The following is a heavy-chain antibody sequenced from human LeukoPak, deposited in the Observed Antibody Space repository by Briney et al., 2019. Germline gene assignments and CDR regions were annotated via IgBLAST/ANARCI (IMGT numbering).Heavy chain of an antibody. CDR1: GFTFSSYG. D-gene: IGHD3-10*01. CDR2: ISGSGGST. J-gene: IGHJ4*02. V-gene: IGHV3-23*01. CDR3: AKVRVSTMVRGVSLPLLFDY. Sequence: LGGSLRLSCAASGFTFSSYGMSWVRQAPGKGLEWVSAISGSGGSTYYADSVKGRFTISRDNSKNTLYLQMNSLRAEDTAVYYCAKVRVSTMVRGVSLPLLFDYWGQGTLVTVSS.